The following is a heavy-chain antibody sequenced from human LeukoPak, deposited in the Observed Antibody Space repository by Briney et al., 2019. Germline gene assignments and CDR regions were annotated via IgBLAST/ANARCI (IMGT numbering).Heavy chain of an antibody. Sequence: GASVKVSCKASGYTFTGYYMHWVRQAPGQGLEWMGWINPNRGGTNYAQKFQGRVTMTRDTSISTAYMELSRLRSDDTAVYYCARFPGDSGSYFYPFDYWGQGTLVTVSS. CDR1: GYTFTGYY. J-gene: IGHJ4*02. V-gene: IGHV1-2*02. CDR2: INPNRGGT. D-gene: IGHD1-26*01. CDR3: ARFPGDSGSYFYPFDY.